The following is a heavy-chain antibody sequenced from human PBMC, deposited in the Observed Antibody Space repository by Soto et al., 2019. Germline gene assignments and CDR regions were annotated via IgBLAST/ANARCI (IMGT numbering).Heavy chain of an antibody. CDR3: ARGAAAAGPGY. D-gene: IGHD6-13*01. J-gene: IGHJ4*02. CDR1: GGACSSYT. CDR2: IIPILGIA. Sequence: QVQLVQCGAEVKKPGSSVKVSCKASGGACSSYTISWVRQARGQGLEWMGRIIPILGIANYAQKFQGRVTITADKSTTTASMELSSLRSEDTAVYYCARGAAAAGPGYWGQGTLVTVSS. V-gene: IGHV1-69*02.